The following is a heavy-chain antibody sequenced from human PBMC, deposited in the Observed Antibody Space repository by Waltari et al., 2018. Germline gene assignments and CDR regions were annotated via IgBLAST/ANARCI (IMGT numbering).Heavy chain of an antibody. J-gene: IGHJ4*02. CDR2: ISGSSTYI. CDR3: AREYCSGGTCYIDY. D-gene: IGHD2-15*01. CDR1: GLPFGIYS. V-gene: IGHV3-21*01. Sequence: EVQLVESGGGLVKPGGSLRLSCAASGLPFGIYSMNWVRQAPGRGLEWVSCISGSSTYIFYADSLKGRFTISRDNAKNSLYLQINSLRAEDTAVYYCAREYCSGGTCYIDYWGQGTLVTVSS.